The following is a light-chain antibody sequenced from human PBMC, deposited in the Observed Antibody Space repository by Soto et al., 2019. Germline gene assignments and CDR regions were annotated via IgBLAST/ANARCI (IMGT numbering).Light chain of an antibody. J-gene: IGKJ2*01. Sequence: DIQMTQAPSSLSASVGDRVTITCRASQSIDKYLNWYQQRPGKAPQLLIFAASSLQSGVPSRFSGSGSGTDFTLTISSLQPEDFATYYCQQSYSTPYTFGQGTKLQIK. V-gene: IGKV1-39*01. CDR2: AAS. CDR3: QQSYSTPYT. CDR1: QSIDKY.